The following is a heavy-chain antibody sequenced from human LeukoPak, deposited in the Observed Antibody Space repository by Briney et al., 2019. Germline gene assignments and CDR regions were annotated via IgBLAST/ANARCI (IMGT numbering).Heavy chain of an antibody. J-gene: IGHJ4*02. V-gene: IGHV4-30-4*07. CDR1: GASISSAGYS. D-gene: IGHD4-11*01. CDR2: IYYSGSTS. CDR3: ARHTVTTPHFDY. Sequence: SETLSLTCAVSGASISSAGYSWSWIRQPPWKGLEWIGYIYYSGSTSSYNPSLKNRVTISVDTSKNQFSLKLNSVTAADTAVYYCARHTVTTPHFDYWGQGTLVTVSS.